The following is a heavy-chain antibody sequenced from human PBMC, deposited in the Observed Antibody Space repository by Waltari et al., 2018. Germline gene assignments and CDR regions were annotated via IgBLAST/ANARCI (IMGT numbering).Heavy chain of an antibody. CDR2: ISHKGGCK. J-gene: IGHJ4*01. Sequence: QVQLVQSGAEVKKPGASVKVSCKASGYNFTGYYMHWVRQDPGARRERMGCISHKGGCKEHAEAVQCGVTRTMNPSSSTAYMGVSKLREDDTACYDCARSPTRNGSGGRCYSDGYWGHGTLVTVSS. V-gene: IGHV1-2*02. CDR3: ARSPTRNGSGGRCYSDGY. D-gene: IGHD2-15*01. CDR1: GYNFTGYY.